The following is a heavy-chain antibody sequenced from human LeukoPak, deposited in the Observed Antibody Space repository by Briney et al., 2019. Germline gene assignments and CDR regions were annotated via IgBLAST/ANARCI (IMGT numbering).Heavy chain of an antibody. V-gene: IGHV3-23*01. J-gene: IGHJ4*02. CDR1: GFTFSSYA. D-gene: IGHD6-19*01. CDR2: ISGSGGST. Sequence: GGSLGLSCAASGFTFSSYAMSWVRQAPGKGLEWVSAISGSGGSTYYADSVKGRFTISRDNSKNTLYLQMNSLRAEDTAVYYCAKDLKQWLVRGFDYWGQGTLVTVSS. CDR3: AKDLKQWLVRGFDY.